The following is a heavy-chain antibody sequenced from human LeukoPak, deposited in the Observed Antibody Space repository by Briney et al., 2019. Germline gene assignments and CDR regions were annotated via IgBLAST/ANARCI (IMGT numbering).Heavy chain of an antibody. J-gene: IGHJ4*02. Sequence: GRSLRLSCAGSGFPFSSYEMNWLRQAPGKGLEWVSHIDSSGITIYYGDSVKGRFTISRDNAKNSIYLQMDSLRVEDTAMYYCARDSVGDLLDYWLRGAPVTDS. CDR2: IDSSGITI. CDR3: ARDSVGDLLDY. CDR1: GFPFSSYE. V-gene: IGHV3-48*03. D-gene: IGHD4-17*01.